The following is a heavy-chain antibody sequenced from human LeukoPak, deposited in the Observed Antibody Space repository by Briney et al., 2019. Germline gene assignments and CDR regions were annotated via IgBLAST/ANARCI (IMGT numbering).Heavy chain of an antibody. V-gene: IGHV4-34*01. J-gene: IGHJ4*02. CDR2: INHSGST. Sequence: SETLSLTCAVYGGSFSGYYWSWIRQPPGKGLEWIGEINHSGSTNYNPSLKSRVTISVDTSKNQFPLKLSSVTAADTAVYYCASSRADLDYWGQGTLVTVSS. CDR3: ASSRADLDY. CDR1: GGSFSGYY.